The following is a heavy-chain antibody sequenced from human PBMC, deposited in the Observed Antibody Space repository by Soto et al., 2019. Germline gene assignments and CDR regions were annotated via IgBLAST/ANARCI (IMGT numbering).Heavy chain of an antibody. J-gene: IGHJ5*01. Sequence: QITLKESGPTLVKPTQTLTLTCSFSGFSLSTIGGAVGWIRQPPGKALEFLALVFWDDDKRYNPSLKSRLTITQDTSKNQVVLTMTNMDPVDTASYYCAHACRGSGCYTGGRFDSWGQGTVVIVSS. CDR3: AHACRGSGCYTGGRFDS. CDR1: GFSLSTIGGA. V-gene: IGHV2-5*02. D-gene: IGHD3-10*01. CDR2: VFWDDDK.